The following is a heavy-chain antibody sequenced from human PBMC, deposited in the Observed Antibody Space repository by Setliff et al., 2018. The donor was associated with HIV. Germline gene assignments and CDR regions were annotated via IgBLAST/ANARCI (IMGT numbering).Heavy chain of an antibody. CDR3: ASPTAIPH. D-gene: IGHD2-21*02. CDR1: GYTFTSYG. Sequence: ASVKVSCKASGYTFTSYGMNWVRQAPGQGPEWMGGIIPMYGVTNYAQKFQGRVTITRDTSASTAYMELSSLRPEDTAVYYCASPTAIPHWGQGTLVTVSS. V-gene: IGHV1-18*04. J-gene: IGHJ4*02. CDR2: IIPMYGVT.